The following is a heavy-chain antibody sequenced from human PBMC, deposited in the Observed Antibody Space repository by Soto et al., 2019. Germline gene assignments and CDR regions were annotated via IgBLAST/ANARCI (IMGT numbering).Heavy chain of an antibody. D-gene: IGHD4-17*01. Sequence: EVQLVESGGGLVQPGGSLRLSCSASGFTFSSYAMHWVRQAPGKGLEYVSAISSNGGSTYYADSVKGRFTISRDNSKNTLYLQMSSLRAEVTAVYYCVKGRMTTVTTDYDYWGQGTLVTVSS. V-gene: IGHV3-64D*06. CDR3: VKGRMTTVTTDYDY. CDR1: GFTFSSYA. CDR2: ISSNGGST. J-gene: IGHJ4*02.